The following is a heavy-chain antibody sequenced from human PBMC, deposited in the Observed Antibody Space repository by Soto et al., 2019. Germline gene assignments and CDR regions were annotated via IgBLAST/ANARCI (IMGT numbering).Heavy chain of an antibody. Sequence: QVQLVQSGAEVKKPGASVKVSCKASGYTFANYGISWVRQAPGQGLEWMGWISAHNGNTKYAQKVQDRVTMTTDTPTRTAKRERGGWRSADTAVYYCAGDGAILTGSPRYWGKEPLVTVSS. CDR1: GYTFANYG. J-gene: IGHJ4*02. CDR2: ISAHNGNT. V-gene: IGHV1-18*01. D-gene: IGHD3-9*01. CDR3: AGDGAILTGSPRY.